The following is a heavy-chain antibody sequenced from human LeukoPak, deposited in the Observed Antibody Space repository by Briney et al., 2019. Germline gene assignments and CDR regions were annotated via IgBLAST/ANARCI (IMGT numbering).Heavy chain of an antibody. Sequence: PGQSLRLSCAASRFTFSSYEMNWVSQPPGKGMEWDSYISRSGSPIYYADFVEGRLTISRHNAEHSLYMQMTSLRAEDTAVYYCARDRGNQRGYYYYYMDVWGKGTTVTVSS. V-gene: IGHV3-48*03. D-gene: IGHD1-14*01. CDR1: RFTFSSYE. CDR2: ISRSGSPI. J-gene: IGHJ6*03. CDR3: ARDRGNQRGYYYYYMDV.